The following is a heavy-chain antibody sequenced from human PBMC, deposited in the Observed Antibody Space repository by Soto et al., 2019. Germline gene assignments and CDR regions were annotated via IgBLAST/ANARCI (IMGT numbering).Heavy chain of an antibody. D-gene: IGHD6-19*01. J-gene: IGHJ4*02. CDR2: IYYSGST. V-gene: IGHV4-39*01. CDR1: GGSISSSSYY. CDR3: ARQVSTGYSSGWYASFPVVSMYYFDY. Sequence: SETLSLTCTVSGGSISSSSYYWGWIRQPPGKGLEWIGSIYYSGSTYYNPSLKSRVTISVDTSKNQFSLKLSSVTAADTAVYYCARQVSTGYSSGWYASFPVVSMYYFDYWGQGTLVTVSS.